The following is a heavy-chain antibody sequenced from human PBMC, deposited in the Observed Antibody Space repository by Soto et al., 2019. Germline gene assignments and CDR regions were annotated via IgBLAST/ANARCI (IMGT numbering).Heavy chain of an antibody. CDR3: AKATATGGGAFDI. Sequence: GGSLRLSSAASRFTCSSYDMSWVRQAPGKGLEWVSTILVGGSTHYPDSVKGRFTISRDNSKNTVFLQMNSLTAGDTAVYYCAKATATGGGAFDICGQGTMVTVSS. J-gene: IGHJ3*02. V-gene: IGHV3-23*01. D-gene: IGHD2-8*02. CDR2: ILVGGST. CDR1: RFTCSSYD.